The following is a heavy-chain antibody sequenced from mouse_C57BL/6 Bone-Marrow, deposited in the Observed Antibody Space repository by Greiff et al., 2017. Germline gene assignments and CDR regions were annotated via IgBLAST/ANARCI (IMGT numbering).Heavy chain of an antibody. CDR2: IDPGSGST. Sequence: VQLQQPGAELVKPGASVKMSCKASGYTFTSYWIPWVKQRPGQGLEWIGDIDPGSGSTNYNEKFKSKATLTIDTSSSTAYMQLSSLTSEDSAVYYCASPYYFNDWYFDVWGTGTTLTVSS. CDR3: ASPYYFNDWYFDV. D-gene: IGHD2-10*01. V-gene: IGHV1-55*01. J-gene: IGHJ1*03. CDR1: GYTFTSYW.